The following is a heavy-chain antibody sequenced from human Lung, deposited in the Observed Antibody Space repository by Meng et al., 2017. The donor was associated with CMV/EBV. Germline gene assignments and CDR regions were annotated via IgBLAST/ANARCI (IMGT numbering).Heavy chain of an antibody. D-gene: IGHD3-10*01. V-gene: IGHV4-4*02. CDR3: LRRSGGSV. Sequence: QRQLGGPGPALVKPSGTLSLTCAVSGDSITNHNWWAWVRQPPGKGLEWIGEIPHRGSSAYNPSLKSRVSMSIDKSKNQFSLKLTSVTAADTAVYHCLRRSGGSVWGQGTLVTVSS. CDR2: IPHRGSS. CDR1: GDSITNHNW. J-gene: IGHJ1*01.